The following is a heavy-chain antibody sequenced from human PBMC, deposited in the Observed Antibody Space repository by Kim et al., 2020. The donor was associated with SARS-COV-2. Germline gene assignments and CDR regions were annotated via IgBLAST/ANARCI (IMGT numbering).Heavy chain of an antibody. D-gene: IGHD3-10*01. J-gene: IGHJ4*02. Sequence: ASVKVSCKASGYTFTSYGISWVRQAPGQGLEWMGWISAYNGNTNYAQKLQGRVTMTTDTSTSTAYMELRSLRSDDTAVYYCARDFATGVWFGESGIGYWGQGTLVTVSS. CDR3: ARDFATGVWFGESGIGY. CDR1: GYTFTSYG. V-gene: IGHV1-18*01. CDR2: ISAYNGNT.